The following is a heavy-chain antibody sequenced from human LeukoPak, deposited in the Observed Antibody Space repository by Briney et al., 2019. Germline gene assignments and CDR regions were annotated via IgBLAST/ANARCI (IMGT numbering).Heavy chain of an antibody. Sequence: SGGSLSLSPVPSGFPFHNYWTTGVRQAPGKGLEWVANIDQDEKEKYYVDSVKGRFTISRDNAEKSLYLEMNSLGVEDTARYYCARGLYESVRRSLLALGGAGTLVTVSS. CDR3: ARGLYESVRRSLLAL. CDR1: GFPFHNYW. V-gene: IGHV3-7*01. D-gene: IGHD3-3*01. CDR2: IDQDEKEK. J-gene: IGHJ4*02.